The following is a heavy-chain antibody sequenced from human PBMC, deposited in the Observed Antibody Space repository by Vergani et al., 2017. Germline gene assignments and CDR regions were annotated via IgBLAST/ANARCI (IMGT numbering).Heavy chain of an antibody. V-gene: IGHV4-39*01. J-gene: IGHJ2*01. CDR1: GGSISSSSYY. CDR3: ARGDATDWYFDL. D-gene: IGHD1-14*01. Sequence: QLQLQESGPGLVKPSETLSLTCTVSGGSISSSSYYWGWIRQPPGKGLEWIGSIYYSGSTYYNPSLKSRVTISVDTSKNQFSLKLSSVTAADTAVYYCARGDATDWYFDLWGRGTLVTVSS. CDR2: IYYSGST.